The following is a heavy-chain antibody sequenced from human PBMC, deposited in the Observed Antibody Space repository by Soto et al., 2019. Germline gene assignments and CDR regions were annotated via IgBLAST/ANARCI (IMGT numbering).Heavy chain of an antibody. CDR2: IYHSGST. CDR3: ARGAATVTPGWFDP. Sequence: SETLSLTCAVSGYSISSGYYWGCIRQTPGKGLEWIASIYHSGSTYYNPSLRSRVTISVDTSKNQFSLKLTSVTAADTAVYYCARGAATVTPGWFDPWGQGIMVTVSS. D-gene: IGHD4-17*01. J-gene: IGHJ5*02. CDR1: GYSISSGYY. V-gene: IGHV4-38-2*01.